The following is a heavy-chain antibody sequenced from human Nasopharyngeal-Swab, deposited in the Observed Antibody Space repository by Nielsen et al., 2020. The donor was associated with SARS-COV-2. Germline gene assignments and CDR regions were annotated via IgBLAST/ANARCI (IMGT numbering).Heavy chain of an antibody. CDR1: GFTFSRYA. CDR3: AGDLGGYFDY. V-gene: IGHV3-23*01. J-gene: IGHJ4*02. Sequence: GWSLRLSCAASGFTFSRYAMSWVRQAPGKGLEWVSAISGSGGSTYYADSVKGRFTISRDNSKNTLYLQMNSLRAEDTAVYYCAGDLGGYFDYWGQGTLVTVSS. CDR2: ISGSGGST. D-gene: IGHD3-10*01.